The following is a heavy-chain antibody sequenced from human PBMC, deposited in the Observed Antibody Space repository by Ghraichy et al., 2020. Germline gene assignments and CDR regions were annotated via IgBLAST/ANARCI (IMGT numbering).Heavy chain of an antibody. D-gene: IGHD5-24*01. CDR2: ITSNGDNT. CDR3: VKVNTRDGYNYPFDY. CDR1: GFTFSSYA. J-gene: IGHJ4*02. V-gene: IGHV3-64D*09. Sequence: GESLNISCSASGFTFSSYAMHWVRQAPGKGLEYVSVITSNGDNTYYADSVKGRFTISRDNSKSTLFLQMSSLRAEDTAVYYCVKVNTRDGYNYPFDYWGQGTLVTGSS.